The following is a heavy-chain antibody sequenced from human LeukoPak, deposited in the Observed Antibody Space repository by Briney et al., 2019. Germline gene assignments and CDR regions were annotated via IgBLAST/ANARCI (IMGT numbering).Heavy chain of an antibody. J-gene: IGHJ6*03. D-gene: IGHD2-2*01. Sequence: KTSETLSLTCTVSGGSFSTYYWSWIRQPPGKGLEWIGYIYYSGSTNYNPSLKSRVTISVDTSKNQFSLKLSSVTAADTAVYYCARETPSLNLVPAAPMDVWGKGTTVTVSS. V-gene: IGHV4-59*01. CDR3: ARETPSLNLVPAAPMDV. CDR2: IYYSGST. CDR1: GGSFSTYY.